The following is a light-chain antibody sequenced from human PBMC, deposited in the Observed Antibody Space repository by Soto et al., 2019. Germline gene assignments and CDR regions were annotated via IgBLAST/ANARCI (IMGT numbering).Light chain of an antibody. J-gene: IGKJ1*01. V-gene: IGKV1-5*03. CDR3: QQANSFPRT. CDR1: QDIGTW. Sequence: DIQMTQSPSTLSASVGDRVTITCRASQDIGTWLAWYQQKPEKAPKVLIYRASHLESGVPSRFSASGSGTDFTLTISSLQPEDFATYYCQQANSFPRTFGQGTKVDIK. CDR2: RAS.